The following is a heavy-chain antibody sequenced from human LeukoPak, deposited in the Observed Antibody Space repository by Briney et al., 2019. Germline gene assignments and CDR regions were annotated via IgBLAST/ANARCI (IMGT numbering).Heavy chain of an antibody. Sequence: GGSLRLSCAASGFTFNTYGMHWVRQAPGKGLEWVAFIRYDGSDKYYADSVKGRFTISRDNSRNTLYLQMNSLRSEDTAVFYCAKHQSNYDFWSGFSLWGQGTLVTVSS. V-gene: IGHV3-30*02. CDR2: IRYDGSDK. CDR3: AKHQSNYDFWSGFSL. CDR1: GFTFNTYG. D-gene: IGHD3-3*01. J-gene: IGHJ4*02.